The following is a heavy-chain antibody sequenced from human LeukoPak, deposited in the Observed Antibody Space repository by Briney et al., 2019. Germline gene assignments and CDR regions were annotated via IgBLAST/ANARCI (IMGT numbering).Heavy chain of an antibody. CDR3: ARELVAGTFDR. D-gene: IGHD6-19*01. Sequence: KPGGSLRLSCAASGFTLNDYYMSWIRQAPGKGLEWVSDIGGSDSIVSYGYSVKGRFTISRDIATNSLYLQMNSLRAEDTAVYYCARELVAGTFDRWGQGTLVAVSS. CDR1: GFTLNDYY. CDR2: IGGSDSIV. V-gene: IGHV3-11*01. J-gene: IGHJ4*02.